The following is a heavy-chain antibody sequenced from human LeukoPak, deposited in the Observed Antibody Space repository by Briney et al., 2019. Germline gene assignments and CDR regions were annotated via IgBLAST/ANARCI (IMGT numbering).Heavy chain of an antibody. V-gene: IGHV4-4*02. CDR1: GGSISSSNW. CDR2: IYHSGST. J-gene: IGHJ4*02. CDR3: ARVGSGWSFDY. Sequence: SGTLSLTCAVSGGSISSSNWWSWVRQPPGKGLEWIGEIYHSGSTNYNPSLKSRVTISVDKSKNKFSLKVNSVTAADTAVYYCARVGSGWSFDYWGQGTLVTVSS. D-gene: IGHD6-19*01.